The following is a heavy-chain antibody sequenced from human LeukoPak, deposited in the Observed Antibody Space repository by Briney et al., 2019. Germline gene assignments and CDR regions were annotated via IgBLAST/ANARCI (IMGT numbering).Heavy chain of an antibody. D-gene: IGHD3-16*01. CDR1: GFTFSNYW. CDR2: IKEDGSEI. Sequence: GGSLRLSCAASGFTFSNYWMSWVRQAPGKGLEWVANIKEDGSEIHYVDSVKGRFTISRDYAKNSLYLQMNSLGADDTAVYYCALLGGSFDFWGQGTLVTVSS. V-gene: IGHV3-7*01. CDR3: ALLGGSFDF. J-gene: IGHJ4*02.